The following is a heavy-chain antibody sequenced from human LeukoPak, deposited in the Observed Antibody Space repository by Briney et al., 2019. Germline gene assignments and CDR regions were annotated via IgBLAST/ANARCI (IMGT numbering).Heavy chain of an antibody. Sequence: PSETLSLTCTVSGGSVSSGSYQYSWIRQPAGKGLEWIGRIYARGDTNYNPSLRSRVTISIDASKNQCSLELISMTAADSAVYYCVAMKPPYYYYGLAVWGQGTTVTVSA. CDR1: GGSVSSGSYQ. V-gene: IGHV4-61*02. CDR3: VAMKPPYYYYGLAV. CDR2: IYARGDT. J-gene: IGHJ6*01.